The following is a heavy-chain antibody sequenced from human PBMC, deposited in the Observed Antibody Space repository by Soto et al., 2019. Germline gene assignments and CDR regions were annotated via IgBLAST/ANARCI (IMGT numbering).Heavy chain of an antibody. CDR1: GFTVSDNY. D-gene: IGHD3-3*01. J-gene: IGHJ4*02. V-gene: IGHV3-66*01. Sequence: PGGSLRLSCAASGFTVSDNYMSWVRQAPGKGLEWVSLIYSGGSTYYADSVKGRFTISRDNSKNTLYLQMNSLRAEDTALYYCARDLLPRGVLAIFGVAPQHYWGQGILVTVSS. CDR3: ARDLLPRGVLAIFGVAPQHY. CDR2: IYSGGST.